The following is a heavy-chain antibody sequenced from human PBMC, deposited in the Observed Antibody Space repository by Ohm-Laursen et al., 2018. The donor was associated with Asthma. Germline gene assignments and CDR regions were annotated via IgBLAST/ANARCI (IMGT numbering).Heavy chain of an antibody. D-gene: IGHD2-8*01. J-gene: IGHJ4*02. CDR1: GGSFSGYS. Sequence: SQTLSLTCAVYGGSFSGYSWSWIRQPPGKGLEWIGYIYHSGSTYYNPSLKSRVTISVDRSKNQFSLKLSSVTAADTAVYYCARGGYCTNGVCYPFDYWGQGTLVTVSS. V-gene: IGHV4-30-2*01. CDR3: ARGGYCTNGVCYPFDY. CDR2: IYHSGST.